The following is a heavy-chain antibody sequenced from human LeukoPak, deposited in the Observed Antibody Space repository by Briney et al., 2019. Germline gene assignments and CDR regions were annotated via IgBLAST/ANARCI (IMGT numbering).Heavy chain of an antibody. CDR1: GFTFSFYS. Sequence: GGSLRLSCVASGFTFSFYSMNWVRRAPGKGLGWVSSISRSSSYIHYADSVRGRFTISRDNAKNSLYLQMNSLRAEDTAVYYCARDGDTAMVTDYWGQGTLVTVSS. J-gene: IGHJ4*02. CDR2: ISRSSSYI. CDR3: ARDGDTAMVTDY. V-gene: IGHV3-21*01. D-gene: IGHD5-18*01.